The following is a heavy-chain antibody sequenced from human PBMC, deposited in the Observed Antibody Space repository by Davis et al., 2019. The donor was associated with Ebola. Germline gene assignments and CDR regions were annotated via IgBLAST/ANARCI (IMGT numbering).Heavy chain of an antibody. J-gene: IGHJ6*02. Sequence: GESLKTSCAASGFTFSSYWMSWVRQAPGKGLEWVANIKQDGSEKYYVDSVKGRFTISSDNAKNSLYLQMNSLRAEDTAVYYCARVGIVVVTAPDYGMDVWGQGTTVTVSS. D-gene: IGHD2-21*02. CDR1: GFTFSSYW. CDR2: IKQDGSEK. V-gene: IGHV3-7*01. CDR3: ARVGIVVVTAPDYGMDV.